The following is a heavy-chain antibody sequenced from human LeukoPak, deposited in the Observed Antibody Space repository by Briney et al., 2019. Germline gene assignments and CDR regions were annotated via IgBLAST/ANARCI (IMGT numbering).Heavy chain of an antibody. CDR3: ARAAYCGGDCYLYYFDY. V-gene: IGHV3-20*04. CDR2: INWNGGST. CDR1: GFTFDDYG. Sequence: GGSLRLSCAASGFTFDDYGMSWVRHAPGKGLEWVSGINWNGGSTGYADSVKGRFTISRDSAKNSLYLQMNSLRAEDTALYYCARAAYCGGDCYLYYFDYWGQGTLVTVSS. J-gene: IGHJ4*02. D-gene: IGHD2-21*02.